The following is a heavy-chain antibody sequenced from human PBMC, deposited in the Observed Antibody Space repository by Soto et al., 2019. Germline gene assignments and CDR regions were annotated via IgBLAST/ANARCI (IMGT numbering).Heavy chain of an antibody. CDR2: ISAYNGNT. V-gene: IGHV1-18*01. J-gene: IGHJ5*02. CDR3: ARAHQWFGELLSFNNWFDP. D-gene: IGHD3-10*01. Sequence: GASVKVSCKASGYTFTSYGISWVRQAPGQGLEWIGWISAYNGNTNYAQKLQGRVTMTTDTSTSTAYMELRSLRSDDTAVYYFARAHQWFGELLSFNNWFDPWGQGTLVTVSS. CDR1: GYTFTSYG.